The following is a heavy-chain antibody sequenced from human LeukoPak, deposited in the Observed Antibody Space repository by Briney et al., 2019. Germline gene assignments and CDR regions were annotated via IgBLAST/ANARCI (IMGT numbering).Heavy chain of an antibody. D-gene: IGHD3-22*01. CDR3: ARIPENLFKTMSQNWFDP. CDR1: GGTFSSYA. Sequence: SVKVSCKASGGTFSSYATGWVRQAPGQGLEWMGRIIPILGIANYAQKFQGRVTITADKSTSTAYMELSSLRSEDTAVYYCARIPENLFKTMSQNWFDPWGQGTLVAVSS. J-gene: IGHJ5*02. CDR2: IIPILGIA. V-gene: IGHV1-69*04.